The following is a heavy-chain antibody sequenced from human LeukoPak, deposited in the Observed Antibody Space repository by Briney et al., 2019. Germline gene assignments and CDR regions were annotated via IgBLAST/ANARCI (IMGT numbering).Heavy chain of an antibody. CDR2: IRYDGSNK. CDR3: ANAYYYDSSGYYFDY. V-gene: IGHV3-30*02. Sequence: GSLILSCAASGFTFSSYGMHWVRQAPGKGLEWVAFIRYDGSNKYYADSVKGRFTISRDNSKNTLYLQMNSLRAEDTAVYYCANAYYYDSSGYYFDYWGQGTLVTVSS. CDR1: GFTFSSYG. D-gene: IGHD3-22*01. J-gene: IGHJ4*02.